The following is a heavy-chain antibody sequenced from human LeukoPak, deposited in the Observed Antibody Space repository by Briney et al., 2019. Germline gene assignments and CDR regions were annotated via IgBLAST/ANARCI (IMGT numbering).Heavy chain of an antibody. V-gene: IGHV3-9*03. J-gene: IGHJ3*02. D-gene: IGHD2-15*01. Sequence: GGSLILSFSASGFTFDDYAMHWVRQAPGKGLEWVSGISWNSGSIGYADSVKGRFTISRDNAKNSLYLQMNSLRAEDMALYYCAKAARDAFDIWGQGTMVTVSS. CDR2: ISWNSGSI. CDR1: GFTFDDYA. CDR3: AKAARDAFDI.